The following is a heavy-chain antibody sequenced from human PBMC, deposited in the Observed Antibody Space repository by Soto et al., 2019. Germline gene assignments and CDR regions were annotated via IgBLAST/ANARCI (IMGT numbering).Heavy chain of an antibody. CDR2: INAGNGNT. V-gene: IGHV1-3*01. J-gene: IGHJ4*02. CDR1: GYTFTSYA. Sequence: ASVKVSCKASGYTFTSYAMHWVRQAPGQRLEWMGWINAGNGNTKYSQKFQGRVTITRDTSASTAYMELSSLRSEDTAVYYCARDQSITMVRGVIGGYFDYWGQGTLVTVSS. D-gene: IGHD3-10*01. CDR3: ARDQSITMVRGVIGGYFDY.